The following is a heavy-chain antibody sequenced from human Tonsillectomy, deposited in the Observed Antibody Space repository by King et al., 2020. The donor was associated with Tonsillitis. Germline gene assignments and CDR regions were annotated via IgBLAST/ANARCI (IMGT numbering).Heavy chain of an antibody. Sequence: VQLVESGGGVVQPGRSLRLSCAASGFTFSSYGMHWVRQAPGKGLEWVAVISYDGSNKYYADSVKGRFTISRDNSKNTLYLQMNSLRAEDTAVYYCAKDWTVSKYYYDVSGYQGGYFDYWGQGTLVTVSS. CDR1: GFTFSSYG. J-gene: IGHJ4*02. CDR3: AKDWTVSKYYYDVSGYQGGYFDY. V-gene: IGHV3-30*18. CDR2: ISYDGSNK. D-gene: IGHD3-22*01.